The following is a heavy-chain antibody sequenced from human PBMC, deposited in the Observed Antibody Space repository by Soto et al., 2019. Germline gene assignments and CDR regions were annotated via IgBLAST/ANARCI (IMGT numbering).Heavy chain of an antibody. V-gene: IGHV1-8*01. CDR3: ARGQAAAGTNWFDS. CDR1: GYTFISYD. D-gene: IGHD6-13*01. J-gene: IGHJ5*01. Sequence: QVQLVQSGAEVKKPGASVKVSCKASGYTFISYDINWVRQATGQGLEWMGWMNPNSGNTGYAQKFQGRVTMTRSTSISTAYMELSSLRSEDTAVYYSARGQAAAGTNWFDSWGQGTLVTVSS. CDR2: MNPNSGNT.